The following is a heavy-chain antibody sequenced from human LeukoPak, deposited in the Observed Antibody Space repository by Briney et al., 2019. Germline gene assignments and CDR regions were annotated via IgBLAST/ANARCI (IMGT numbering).Heavy chain of an antibody. CDR2: IYYSGST. Sequence: SSETLSLTCTASGGSISSYYWSWIRQPPGKGLEWIGYIYYSGSTNYNPSLKSRVTISVDTSKNQFSLKLSSVTAADTAVYYCARQTFISRPHFDYWGQGTLVTVSS. D-gene: IGHD3-16*01. J-gene: IGHJ4*02. V-gene: IGHV4-59*08. CDR3: ARQTFISRPHFDY. CDR1: GGSISSYY.